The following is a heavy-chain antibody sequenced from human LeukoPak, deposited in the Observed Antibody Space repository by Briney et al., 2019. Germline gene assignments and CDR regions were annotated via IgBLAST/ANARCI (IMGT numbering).Heavy chain of an antibody. D-gene: IGHD2-15*01. Sequence: SETLSLTCTVSGGSVSSGSYYWSWLRQPPGKGLEWIGYIYYSGSTNYNPSLKSRVTISVDTSKNQFSLKLTSVTAADTAVYYCARGLSAHDYWGQGTLVTVSS. CDR1: GGSVSSGSYY. J-gene: IGHJ4*02. V-gene: IGHV4-61*01. CDR3: ARGLSAHDY. CDR2: IYYSGST.